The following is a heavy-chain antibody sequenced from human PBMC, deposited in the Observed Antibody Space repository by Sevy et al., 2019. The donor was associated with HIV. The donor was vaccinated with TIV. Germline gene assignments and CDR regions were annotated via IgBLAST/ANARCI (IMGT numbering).Heavy chain of an antibody. CDR1: GFTFGDYC. Sequence: GGSLRLSCTASGFTFGDYCMSWVRQAPGKGLEWVAFLKSKAYGGTVDHAASVKGRFTISRDDSKSIAYLQMNDLNTGDTGVSYSTRWKGAQSIFDYWGQGALVTVSS. CDR2: LKSKAYGGTV. V-gene: IGHV3-49*04. J-gene: IGHJ4*02. D-gene: IGHD1-1*01. CDR3: TRWKGAQSIFDY.